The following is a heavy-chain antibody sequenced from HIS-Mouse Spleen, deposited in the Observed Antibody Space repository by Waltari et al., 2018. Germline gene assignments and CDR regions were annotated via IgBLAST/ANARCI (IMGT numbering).Heavy chain of an antibody. J-gene: IGHJ2*01. D-gene: IGHD6-13*01. CDR1: AGSIRRRSYY. V-gene: IGHV4-39*07. CDR2: IYYSGST. Sequence: QLQLQESGPGLVKPSETLSLTCTVSAGSIRRRSYYWGWIRQPPGKGLEWIGRIYYSGSTYYNPSLKSRVTISVDTSKNQFSLKLSSVTAADTAVYYCAREIPYSSSWYDWYFDLWGRGTLVTVSS. CDR3: AREIPYSSSWYDWYFDL.